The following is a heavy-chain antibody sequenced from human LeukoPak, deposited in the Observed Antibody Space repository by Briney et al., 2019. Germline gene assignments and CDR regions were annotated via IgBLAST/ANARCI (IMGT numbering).Heavy chain of an antibody. V-gene: IGHV1-18*01. J-gene: IGHJ4*02. CDR3: ARQIDLTGPFDY. CDR2: ISAYNGNT. Sequence: ASVKVSCKASGYTFTSYGISWVRQAPGQGLEWMGWISAYNGNTSYAQKFQGRVTMTRDTSTSTVYMELSSLRSEDTAVYYCARQIDLTGPFDYWGQGTLVTVSS. D-gene: IGHD7-27*01. CDR1: GYTFTSYG.